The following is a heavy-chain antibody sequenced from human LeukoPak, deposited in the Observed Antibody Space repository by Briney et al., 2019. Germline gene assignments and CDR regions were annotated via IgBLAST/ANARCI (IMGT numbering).Heavy chain of an antibody. D-gene: IGHD1-26*01. J-gene: IGHJ4*02. CDR2: YIPMFGTA. CDR3: AGASSKWELSF. V-gene: IGHV1-69*13. Sequence: GASVNVSCKASGGTFSRYAISWVRQAPGQGLEWMGGYIPMFGTANYAQNFQNRVTITADESTSTFSMEVSSLRPEDTAVYFCAGASSKWELSFWGQGTLVTVSS. CDR1: GGTFSRYA.